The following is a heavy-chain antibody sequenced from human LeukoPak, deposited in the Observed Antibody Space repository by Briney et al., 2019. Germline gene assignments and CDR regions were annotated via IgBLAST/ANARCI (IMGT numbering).Heavy chain of an antibody. CDR2: IYSGGST. Sequence: GGSLRLSCAASGFTVSSNYMSWVRQAPGKGLEWGSVIYSGGSTYYADSVKGRFTISRDNSKNTMYLQMNSLRAEDTAVYYCARRDGDNDRGFDYWGQGTLVTVSS. CDR1: GFTVSSNY. V-gene: IGHV3-53*01. D-gene: IGHD4-17*01. CDR3: ARRDGDNDRGFDY. J-gene: IGHJ4*02.